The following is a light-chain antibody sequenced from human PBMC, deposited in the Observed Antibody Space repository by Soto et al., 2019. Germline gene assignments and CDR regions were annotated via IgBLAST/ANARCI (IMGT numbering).Light chain of an antibody. CDR1: ESISRW. J-gene: IGKJ1*01. V-gene: IGKV1-5*03. CDR3: QQYATYWP. Sequence: DIQMTQSPATLSASLGDRVTITFRASESISRWLAWYQQKPGKAPKLLIYKASRIESGVPSRFSGSGSGTEFTLTISSLQPDDFATYYCQQYATYWPFGQGTKVDIK. CDR2: KAS.